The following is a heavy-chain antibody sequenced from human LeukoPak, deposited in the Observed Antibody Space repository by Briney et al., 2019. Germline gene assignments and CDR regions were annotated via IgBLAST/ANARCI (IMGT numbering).Heavy chain of an antibody. CDR1: GFTFSSYE. D-gene: IGHD4-17*01. J-gene: IGHJ4*02. CDR3: ETDDYADYESH. Sequence: PGGSLRLSCAASGFTFSSYEMNWVRQAPGKGLEWVSYISSSGSTIYYADSVKGRFTISRDNAKISLYLQMNSLRAEVTAVYYCETDDYADYESHWGQGTLVTVSA. V-gene: IGHV3-48*03. CDR2: ISSSGSTI.